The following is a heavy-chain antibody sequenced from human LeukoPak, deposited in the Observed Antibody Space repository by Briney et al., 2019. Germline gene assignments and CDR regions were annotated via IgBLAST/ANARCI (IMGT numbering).Heavy chain of an antibody. CDR1: GFTFSSHW. CDR2: IKQDGSEK. V-gene: IGHV3-7*01. Sequence: GGSLRLSCAASGFTFSSHWMIWVRQAPGKGLEWVANIKQDGSEKYYEDSVKGRFTISRDNDKNSLYLQMNSLRAEDTAVYYCAREGIQLWFAYWGKGTLVTVSS. J-gene: IGHJ4*02. CDR3: AREGIQLWFAY. D-gene: IGHD5-18*01.